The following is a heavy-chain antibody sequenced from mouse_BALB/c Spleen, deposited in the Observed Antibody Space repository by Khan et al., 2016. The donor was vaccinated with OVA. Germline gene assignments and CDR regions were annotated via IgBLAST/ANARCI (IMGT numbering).Heavy chain of an antibody. J-gene: IGHJ3*01. CDR1: GYTFTNYG. CDR3: ARGSYMYGSWFAY. Sequence: QIQLVQSGPELKKPGETVKISCKAPGYTFTNYGMNWVKQAPGKGLKWMGWINTNTGEPTFAEDFKERFAFSLETSASTAYLQINSLKNEDTATYFCARGSYMYGSWFAYWGQGTLVTVSA. V-gene: IGHV9-3*02. CDR2: INTNTGEP. D-gene: IGHD2-14*01.